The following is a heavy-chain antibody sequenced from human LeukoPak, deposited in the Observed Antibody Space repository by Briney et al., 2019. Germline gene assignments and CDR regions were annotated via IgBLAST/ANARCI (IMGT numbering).Heavy chain of an antibody. J-gene: IGHJ5*02. CDR3: ARDLLAGGYDVRSNWFDP. D-gene: IGHD5-12*01. Sequence: ASVKVSCKASVGTFSSYAIRWVRQAPGQGLEWMGGIIPIFGTANYAQRFQGRVTITTDESTSTAYMERSSLRSEDTAVYYCARDLLAGGYDVRSNWFDPWGQGTLVTVSS. CDR1: VGTFSSYA. V-gene: IGHV1-69*05. CDR2: IIPIFGTA.